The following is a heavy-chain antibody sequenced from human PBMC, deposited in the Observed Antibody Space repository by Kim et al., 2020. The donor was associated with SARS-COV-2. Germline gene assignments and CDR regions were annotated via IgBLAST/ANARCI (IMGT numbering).Heavy chain of an antibody. D-gene: IGHD6-6*01. J-gene: IGHJ6*03. CDR3: ARSSSSYYYYYMDV. Sequence: AQKLQGRVTITAEKSTSTAYMELSSLGSEDTAVYYCARSSSSYYYYYMDVWGKGTTVTVSS. V-gene: IGHV1-69*02.